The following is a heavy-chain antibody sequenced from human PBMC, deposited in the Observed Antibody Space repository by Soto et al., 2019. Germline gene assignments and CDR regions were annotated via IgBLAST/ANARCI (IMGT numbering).Heavy chain of an antibody. Sequence: SETLSLTCAVSGGSLTTGRYYWAWVRQPPGKGLEWIGAINYNGTTYYNPSLKSRVTMSVDTSKNWVSLRLISATAADTAIYYCAGYVEKTTTRSHWFDPWGQGTLVTVSS. J-gene: IGHJ5*02. D-gene: IGHD5-12*01. CDR2: INYNGTT. V-gene: IGHV4-39*01. CDR3: AGYVEKTTTRSHWFDP. CDR1: GGSLTTGRYY.